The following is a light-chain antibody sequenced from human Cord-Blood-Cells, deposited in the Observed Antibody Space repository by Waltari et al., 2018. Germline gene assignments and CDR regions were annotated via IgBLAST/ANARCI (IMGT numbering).Light chain of an antibody. J-gene: IGLJ2*01. CDR1: SSDVGGYNY. V-gene: IGLV2-11*01. CDR3: CSYAGSYTFV. CDR2: DVS. Sequence: QSALTQPRSVSGSPGQSVTISCTGTSSDVGGYNYVSWYQQHPGKAPKLMIYDVSKLPSGVPGRFAGSKSGNTASLTISGLQAEDEADYYCCSYAGSYTFVFGGGTKLTVL.